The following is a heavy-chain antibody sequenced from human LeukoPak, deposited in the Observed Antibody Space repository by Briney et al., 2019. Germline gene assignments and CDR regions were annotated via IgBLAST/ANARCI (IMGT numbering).Heavy chain of an antibody. J-gene: IGHJ3*02. Sequence: GGSLRLSCAASGFTFSSYAMHWVRQAPGKGLEWVSVISYDGGDKYYADSVKGRFTVSRDNSKNTLYLQMNSLRAEDTAVYYCAREYYDILTGYQMGAFDIWGQGTMVTVSS. CDR3: AREYYDILTGYQMGAFDI. D-gene: IGHD3-9*01. CDR1: GFTFSSYA. V-gene: IGHV3-30*04. CDR2: ISYDGGDK.